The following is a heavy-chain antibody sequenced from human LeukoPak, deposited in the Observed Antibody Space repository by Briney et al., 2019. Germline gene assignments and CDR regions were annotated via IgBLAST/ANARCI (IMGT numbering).Heavy chain of an antibody. J-gene: IGHJ4*02. CDR1: GFTFSSYS. V-gene: IGHV3-21*01. Sequence: GGSLRLSCAASGFTFSSYSMNWVRQAPGKGLEWVSSISSSSSYIYYADSVKGRFTISRDNAKNSLYLQMNSLRAEDTAVYYCARHSINSAAGISLDYWGQGTLVTVSS. D-gene: IGHD6-13*01. CDR3: ARHSINSAAGISLDY. CDR2: ISSSSSYI.